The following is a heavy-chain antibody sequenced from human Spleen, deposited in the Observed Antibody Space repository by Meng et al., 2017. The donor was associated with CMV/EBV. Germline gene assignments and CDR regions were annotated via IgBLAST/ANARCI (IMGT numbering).Heavy chain of an antibody. CDR2: LYPNSGAT. CDR1: GYTFTAYY. CDR3: VRGDNWFDS. V-gene: IGHV1-2*02. J-gene: IGHJ5*01. Sequence: SCKASGYTFTAYYIPGVRQAPGQGLEWMGWLYPNSGATLYAQKFQGRVTVTRDLSISTAYMDLSRLTLDDTALYYCVRGDNWFDSWGQGTLVTVSS.